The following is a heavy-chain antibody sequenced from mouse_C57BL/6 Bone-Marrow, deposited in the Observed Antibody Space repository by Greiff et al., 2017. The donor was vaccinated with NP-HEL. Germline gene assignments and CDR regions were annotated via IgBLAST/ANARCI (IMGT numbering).Heavy chain of an antibody. CDR1: GFNIKNTY. Sequence: VQLQQSVAELVRPGASVKLSCTASGFNIKNTYMHWMKQRPEQGLEWIGRIDPANGNTKYAPKFQGKATITADTSSNTAYLQLSSLTSEDTAIYYCAPFTTVVATDFDYWGQGTTLTVSS. CDR2: IDPANGNT. V-gene: IGHV14-3*01. D-gene: IGHD1-1*01. J-gene: IGHJ2*01. CDR3: APFTTVVATDFDY.